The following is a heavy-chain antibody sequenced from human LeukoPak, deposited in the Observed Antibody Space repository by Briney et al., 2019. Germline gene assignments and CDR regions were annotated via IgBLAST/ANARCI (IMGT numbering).Heavy chain of an antibody. CDR2: IYYSGTT. Sequence: SETLSLTCTVSGGSISSTSYYWGWIRQPPGKGLEWIGSIYYSGTTYDNPSLKSRVTISIDTSKNQFSLKLSSVTAADTAVYYCAREMGWNALHYYYYYMDVWGRGTTVTVSS. CDR3: AREMGWNALHYYYYYMDV. D-gene: IGHD1-1*01. J-gene: IGHJ6*03. CDR1: GGSISSTSYY. V-gene: IGHV4-39*07.